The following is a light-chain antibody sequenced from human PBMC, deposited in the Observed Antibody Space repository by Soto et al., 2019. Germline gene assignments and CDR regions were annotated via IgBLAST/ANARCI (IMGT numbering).Light chain of an antibody. CDR1: QSVSSSF. Sequence: EIVLTPSPGPLSLAPGERATLFCRASQSVSSSFLAWYQQKPGQAPRLLIYGASSRATGIPDRFSGSGSGTDFTLTISRLEPEDFAVYYCQQYGSSPCTFGQGTKVDIK. V-gene: IGKV3-20*01. CDR2: GAS. J-gene: IGKJ1*01. CDR3: QQYGSSPCT.